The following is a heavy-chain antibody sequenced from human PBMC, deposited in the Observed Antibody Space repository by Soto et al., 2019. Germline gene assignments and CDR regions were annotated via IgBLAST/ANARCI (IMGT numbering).Heavy chain of an antibody. D-gene: IGHD3-16*02. CDR1: GGSISAKY. Sequence: SETLSLTCNVSGGSISAKYCSWIRQTPGKGLECFGCIYYVGSTNYNPPLKSRVTPPADLSKNHFSLRLSSVTTADTAVYYCAREHLYYDYVWGSYRSPTNWFDPWGQGTLVTVSS. CDR3: AREHLYYDYVWGSYRSPTNWFDP. V-gene: IGHV4-59*01. CDR2: IYYVGST. J-gene: IGHJ5*02.